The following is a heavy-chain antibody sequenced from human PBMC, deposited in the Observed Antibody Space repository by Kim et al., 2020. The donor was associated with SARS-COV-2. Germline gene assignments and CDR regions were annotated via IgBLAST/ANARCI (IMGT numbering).Heavy chain of an antibody. Sequence: GGSLRLSCAASGFTFDDYAMHWVRQAPGKGLEWVSLISWDGGSTYYADSVKGRFTISRDNSKNSLYLQMNSLRAEDTALYYCAKDIKVGGGYSYGYGYYYYGMDVWGQGTTVTVSS. CDR1: GFTFDDYA. CDR2: ISWDGGST. CDR3: AKDIKVGGGYSYGYGYYYYGMDV. D-gene: IGHD5-18*01. J-gene: IGHJ6*02. V-gene: IGHV3-43D*03.